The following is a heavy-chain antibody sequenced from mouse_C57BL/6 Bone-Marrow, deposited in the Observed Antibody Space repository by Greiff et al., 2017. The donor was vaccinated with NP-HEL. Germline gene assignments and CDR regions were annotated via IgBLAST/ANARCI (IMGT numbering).Heavy chain of an antibody. J-gene: IGHJ4*01. Sequence: EVQRVESGGGLVKPGGSLKLSCAASGFTFSDYGMHWVRQAPEKGLEWVAYISSGSSTIYYADTVKGRFTISRDNAKNTLFLQMTSLRSEDTAMYYWAINWGGDYYAMDYWGQGTSVTVSS. CDR2: ISSGSSTI. CDR3: AINWGGDYYAMDY. D-gene: IGHD4-1*01. CDR1: GFTFSDYG. V-gene: IGHV5-17*01.